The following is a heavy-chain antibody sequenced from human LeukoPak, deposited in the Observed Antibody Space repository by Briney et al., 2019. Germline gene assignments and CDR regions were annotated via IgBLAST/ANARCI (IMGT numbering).Heavy chain of an antibody. CDR3: ARGGYCSSTSCYRQLDV. Sequence: SETLSLTCTVSGGSIGSGGYYWSWIRQHPGKGLEWIGYIYYSGSTYYNPSLKSRVTISVDTSKNQFSLKLSSVTAADTAVYYCARGGYCSSTSCYRQLDVWGKGTTVTVSS. J-gene: IGHJ6*04. D-gene: IGHD2-2*03. CDR2: IYYSGST. V-gene: IGHV4-31*03. CDR1: GGSIGSGGYY.